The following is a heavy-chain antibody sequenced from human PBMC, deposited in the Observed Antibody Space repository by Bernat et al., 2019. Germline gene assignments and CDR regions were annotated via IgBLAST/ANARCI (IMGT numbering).Heavy chain of an antibody. D-gene: IGHD2-2*02. Sequence: EVQLVESGGGLVQPGGSLRLSCAASGFTFTSYSMNWVRQAPGKGLEWVSYISSSSSTIYYADSVKGRFTISRDNAKNSLYLQMNSLRADDTAVYYCARDLYCSSTSCYTLVYYYYGMDVWGQGTTVTVSS. CDR3: ARDLYCSSTSCYTLVYYYYGMDV. CDR1: GFTFTSYS. V-gene: IGHV3-48*01. CDR2: ISSSSSTI. J-gene: IGHJ6*02.